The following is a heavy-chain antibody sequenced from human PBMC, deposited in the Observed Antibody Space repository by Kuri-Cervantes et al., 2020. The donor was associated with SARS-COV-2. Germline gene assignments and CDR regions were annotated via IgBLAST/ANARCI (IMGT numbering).Heavy chain of an antibody. D-gene: IGHD1-7*01. CDR2: INSDGSSI. CDR3: ARDTHNWNSLNDY. Sequence: GESLKISCAASGFTFSSYWMHWVRQAPGKGLVWVSRINSDGSSISYADSVKGRFTISRDNAKNSLYLQMNSLRAEDTAVYYCARDTHNWNSLNDYWGQGTLVTVSS. V-gene: IGHV3-74*01. CDR1: GFTFSSYW. J-gene: IGHJ4*02.